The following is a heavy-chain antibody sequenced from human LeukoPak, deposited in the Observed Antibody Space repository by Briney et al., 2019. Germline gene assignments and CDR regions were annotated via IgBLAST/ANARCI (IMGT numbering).Heavy chain of an antibody. D-gene: IGHD6-13*01. CDR2: INPNSGGT. J-gene: IGHJ3*02. V-gene: IGHV1-2*02. CDR3: ARYPIAAAGTGAFDI. Sequence: GASVSVSCKPSGYTFTGYYMHWVRQAPGQGLEWMGWINPNSGGTNYAQKFQGRVTMTRDTSISTAYMELSRLRSDDTAVYYCARYPIAAAGTGAFDIWGQGTMVTVSS. CDR1: GYTFTGYY.